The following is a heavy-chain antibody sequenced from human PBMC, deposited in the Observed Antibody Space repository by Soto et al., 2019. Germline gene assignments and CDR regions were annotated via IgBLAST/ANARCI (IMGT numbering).Heavy chain of an antibody. V-gene: IGHV3-15*07. D-gene: IGHD3-22*01. J-gene: IGHJ4*02. CDR2: IKSKTDGGTT. CDR3: TTVRYDRSGYYYLMPFDY. CDR1: GFTFSNAW. Sequence: GGSLRLSCAASGFTFSNAWMNWVRQAPGKGLEWVGRIKSKTDGGTTDYAAPVKGRFTISRDDSKNTLYLQMNSLKTEDTAVYYCTTVRYDRSGYYYLMPFDYWSQGTLVRFSS.